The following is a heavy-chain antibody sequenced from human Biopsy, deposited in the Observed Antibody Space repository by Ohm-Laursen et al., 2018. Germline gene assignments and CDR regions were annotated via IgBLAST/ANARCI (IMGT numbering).Heavy chain of an antibody. D-gene: IGHD4-17*01. Sequence: SSVKVSCKASEYTVTDYYVHWVRQAPGQGFEWMGWINPKSGVANHAQNFQGRVSMTRDTSISTVYLELSGLRSDDTAVYYCARDMTVTARPYYYSGVDVWGPGTRVTVSS. CDR3: ARDMTVTARPYYYSGVDV. V-gene: IGHV1-2*02. J-gene: IGHJ6*02. CDR1: EYTVTDYY. CDR2: INPKSGVA.